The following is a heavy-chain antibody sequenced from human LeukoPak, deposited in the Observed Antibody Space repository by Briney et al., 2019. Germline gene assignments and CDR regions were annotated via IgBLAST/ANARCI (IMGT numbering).Heavy chain of an antibody. D-gene: IGHD4-17*01. CDR1: GYTFTSYG. CDR3: ARGLDDYGDYTSFDY. CDR2: ISAYNGNT. V-gene: IGHV1-18*01. Sequence: GASVKVSCKASGYTFTSYGISWVRQAPGQGLEWMGWISAYNGNTNYAQRLQGRVTMTTDTSTSTAYMELRSLRSDDTAVYYCARGLDDYGDYTSFDYWGQGTLVTVSS. J-gene: IGHJ4*02.